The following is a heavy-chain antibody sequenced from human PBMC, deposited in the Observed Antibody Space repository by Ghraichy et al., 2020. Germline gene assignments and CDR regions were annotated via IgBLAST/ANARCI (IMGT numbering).Heavy chain of an antibody. CDR2: IKPDGSGA. Sequence: GGSLRLSCAASGFTFSTYWMSWVRQAPGKGLEWVANIKPDGSGAFYVDSVKGRFTISRDNAKNSLYLQVSSLRAEDTAVYYCARAGHYCFEYWGQGSLVTVSS. J-gene: IGHJ4*02. CDR1: GFTFSTYW. V-gene: IGHV3-7*04. CDR3: ARAGHYCFEY.